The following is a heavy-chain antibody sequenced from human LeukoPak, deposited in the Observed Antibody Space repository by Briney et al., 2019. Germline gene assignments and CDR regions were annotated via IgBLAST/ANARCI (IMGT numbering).Heavy chain of an antibody. CDR3: ARSSQYYYYMDV. CDR1: GGSISNKY. V-gene: IGHV4-4*08. CDR2: IYTSGST. J-gene: IGHJ6*03. Sequence: SETLSLTCTVSGGSISNKYWSWIRQPPGKGLEWIGYIYTSGSTNYNPSLKSRVTISVDTSKNQFSLKLSSVTAADTAVYYCARSSQYYYYMDVWGKGTTVTISS. D-gene: IGHD6-6*01.